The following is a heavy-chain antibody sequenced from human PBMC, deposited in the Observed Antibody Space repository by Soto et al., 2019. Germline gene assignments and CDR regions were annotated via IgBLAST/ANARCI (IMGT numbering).Heavy chain of an antibody. J-gene: IGHJ3*02. CDR2: ISYDGSNK. CDR3: ARDQRPYYYGSGATSDAFDI. V-gene: IGHV3-30*04. D-gene: IGHD3-10*01. CDR1: GFTFSSYA. Sequence: GGSLRLSCAASGFTFSSYAMHWVRQAPGKGLEWVAVISYDGSNKYYADSVKGRFTISRDNSKNTLYLQMNSLRAKDTAVYYCARDQRPYYYGSGATSDAFDIWGQGTMVTVSS.